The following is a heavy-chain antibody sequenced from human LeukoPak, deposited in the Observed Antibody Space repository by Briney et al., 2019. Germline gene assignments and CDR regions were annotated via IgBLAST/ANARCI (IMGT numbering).Heavy chain of an antibody. V-gene: IGHV3-9*01. Sequence: GRSLRLSCAASGFTFDDYAMHWVRQAPGKGLEWVSGISWNSGSIGYADSVKGRFTISRDNAKNSLYLQMNSLRAEDTALYYCAKGNGPRYCSSTSCYSYFDYWGQGTLVTVSS. D-gene: IGHD2-2*01. CDR3: AKGNGPRYCSSTSCYSYFDY. J-gene: IGHJ4*02. CDR2: ISWNSGSI. CDR1: GFTFDDYA.